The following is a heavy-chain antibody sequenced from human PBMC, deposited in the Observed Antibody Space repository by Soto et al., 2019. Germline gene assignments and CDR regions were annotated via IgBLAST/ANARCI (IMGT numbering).Heavy chain of an antibody. CDR1: GFTFGDYA. CDR2: IRSKAYGGTT. V-gene: IGHV3-49*04. CDR3: TRALIAVAGDFYYYYYGMDV. Sequence: GGSLRLSCTASGFTFGDYAMSWVRQAPGKGLEWVGFIRSKAYGGTTEYAASVKGRFTISRDDSKSIAYLQMNSLKTEDTAVYYCTRALIAVAGDFYYYYYGMDVWGQGTTVTVSS. D-gene: IGHD6-19*01. J-gene: IGHJ6*02.